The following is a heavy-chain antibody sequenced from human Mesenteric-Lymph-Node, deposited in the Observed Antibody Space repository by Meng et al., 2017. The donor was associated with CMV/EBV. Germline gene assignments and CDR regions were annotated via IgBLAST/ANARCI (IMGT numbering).Heavy chain of an antibody. CDR3: ARGADMWFDP. CDR2: NYYSGST. V-gene: IGHV4-31*03. CDR1: GGSNSRSGYY. J-gene: IGHJ5*02. D-gene: IGHD3-9*01. Sequence: LTCTVSGGSNSRSGYYWSWIRQHPGKGLGWIGYNYYSGSTYYSPSLKSRVTISVDTSKNQFSLKLSSVTAADTAVYYCARGADMWFDPWGQGTLVTVSS.